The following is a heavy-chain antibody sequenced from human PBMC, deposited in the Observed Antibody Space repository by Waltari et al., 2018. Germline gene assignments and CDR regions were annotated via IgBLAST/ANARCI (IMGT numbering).Heavy chain of an antibody. D-gene: IGHD3-10*01. CDR3: ARHLVTGAGWFDP. J-gene: IGHJ5*02. V-gene: IGHV4-39*07. CDR2: ISYSGST. CDR1: GGSVSTRPYY. Sequence: QLQLQESGPGLVKPSETLSLSCTVSGGSVSTRPYYWGWIRQPPGKGLEWIGSISYSGSTYYNPSLKSRLTVSVDTSKNQFSLKVSSVTAADTAVYFCARHLVTGAGWFDPWGQGTLVTVSP.